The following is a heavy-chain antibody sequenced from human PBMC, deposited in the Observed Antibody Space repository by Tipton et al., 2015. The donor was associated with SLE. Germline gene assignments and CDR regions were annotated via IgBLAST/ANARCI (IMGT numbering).Heavy chain of an antibody. J-gene: IGHJ3*02. CDR3: ARGGGVWVYGDYAFDI. V-gene: IGHV4-59*01. Sequence: TLSLTCTVSGGSISSYYWSWIRQPPGKGLEWIGYIYYSGSTNYNPSLKSRVTISVDTSKNQFSLKLSSVTAADTAVYYCARGGGVWVYGDYAFDIWGQGTMVTASS. CDR1: GGSISSYY. CDR2: IYYSGST. D-gene: IGHD4-17*01.